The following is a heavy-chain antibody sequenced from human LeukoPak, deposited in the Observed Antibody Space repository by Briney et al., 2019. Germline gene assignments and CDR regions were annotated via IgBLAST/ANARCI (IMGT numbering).Heavy chain of an antibody. V-gene: IGHV4-61*02. J-gene: IGHJ5*02. CDR1: GGSISSGGYY. CDR2: IYTSGST. Sequence: SQTLSLTCTVSGGSISSGGYYWSWIRQPAGKGLEWIGRIYTSGSTNYNPSLKSRVTISVDTSKNQFSLKLSSVTAADTAVYYCARDNRRLEFDPWGQGTLVTVSS. CDR3: ARDNRRLEFDP. D-gene: IGHD1-1*01.